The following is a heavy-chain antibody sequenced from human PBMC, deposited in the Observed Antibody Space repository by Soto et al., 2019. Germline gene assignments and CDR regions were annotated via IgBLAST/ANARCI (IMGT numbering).Heavy chain of an antibody. CDR2: ISSSSSYI. V-gene: IGHV3-21*01. D-gene: IGHD3-10*01. Sequence: GGSLRLSCAASGFTFGSYSMNWVRQAPGKGLEWVSSISSSSSYIYYADSVKGRFTISRDNSKNTLYLQMNSLRAEDTAVYYWVRNAVLWFGELLDFDYWRQGTPVTVSS. CDR3: VRNAVLWFGELLDFDY. J-gene: IGHJ4*02. CDR1: GFTFGSYS.